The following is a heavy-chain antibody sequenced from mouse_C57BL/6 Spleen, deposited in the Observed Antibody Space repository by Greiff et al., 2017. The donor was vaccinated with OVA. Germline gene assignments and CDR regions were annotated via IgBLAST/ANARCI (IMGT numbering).Heavy chain of an antibody. CDR1: GFSLTSYA. Sequence: VQRVESGPGLVAPSQSLSITCTVSGFSLTSYAISWVRQPPGKGLEWLGVIWTGGGTNYNSALKSRLSISKDNSKSQVFLKMNSLQTDDTARYYCARRYYGSSQYYYAMDYWGQGTSVTVSS. CDR3: ARRYYGSSQYYYAMDY. J-gene: IGHJ4*01. CDR2: IWTGGGT. V-gene: IGHV2-9-1*01. D-gene: IGHD1-1*01.